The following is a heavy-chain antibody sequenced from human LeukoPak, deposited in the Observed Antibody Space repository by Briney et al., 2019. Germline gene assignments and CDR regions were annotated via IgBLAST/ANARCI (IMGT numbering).Heavy chain of an antibody. CDR3: ARVSAAMVLPDY. Sequence: SVKVSCKASGGTFSSYAISWVRQAPGQGLEWMGGIIPIFGTANYAQKFQGRVTITADESTSTAYMELSSLRSEDTAVYYCARVSAAMVLPDYWGQGTLVTVSS. CDR1: GGTFSSYA. J-gene: IGHJ4*02. V-gene: IGHV1-69*13. CDR2: IIPIFGTA. D-gene: IGHD5-18*01.